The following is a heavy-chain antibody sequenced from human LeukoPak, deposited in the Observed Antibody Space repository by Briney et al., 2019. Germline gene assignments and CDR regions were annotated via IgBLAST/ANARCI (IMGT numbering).Heavy chain of an antibody. Sequence: GGSLRLSCAASGFTFSDYSMSWIRQAPGKGLGWVSYISGSVSTIYYADSVRGRFTTSRDNAKNSLYLQMNSLRAEATDVYYCARTGRSGWYDFDYWGQGTLVTVSS. D-gene: IGHD6-19*01. CDR1: GFTFSDYS. J-gene: IGHJ4*02. CDR2: ISGSVSTI. CDR3: ARTGRSGWYDFDY. V-gene: IGHV3-11*01.